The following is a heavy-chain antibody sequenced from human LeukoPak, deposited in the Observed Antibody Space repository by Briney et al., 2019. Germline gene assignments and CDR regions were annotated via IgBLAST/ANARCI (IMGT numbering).Heavy chain of an antibody. CDR3: ARDDYYDSSGSITCYFDY. J-gene: IGHJ4*02. D-gene: IGHD3-22*01. CDR1: GFTFSSYW. Sequence: TGGSLRLSCAASGFTFSSYWMSWVRQAPGKGLEWVANIKRDGSEKYYVDSVKGRFTISRDNAKNSLYLQMNSLRAEDTAVYYCARDDYYDSSGSITCYFDYWGQGTLVTVSS. CDR2: IKRDGSEK. V-gene: IGHV3-7*01.